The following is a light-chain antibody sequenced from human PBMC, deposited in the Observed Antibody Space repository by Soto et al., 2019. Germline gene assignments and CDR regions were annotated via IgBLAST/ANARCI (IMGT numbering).Light chain of an antibody. CDR3: QRFGSSPRWT. CDR2: GAS. CDR1: QSVSSTY. V-gene: IGKV3-20*01. J-gene: IGKJ1*01. Sequence: EIVLTQSPGTLSLSPGERATLSCRASQSVSSTYVAWYQQKPGQAPGLLIYGASRRATGIPDRFTGSGSGTDFKLTISRLEPEDFAVYYCQRFGSSPRWTFGQGTKVEMK.